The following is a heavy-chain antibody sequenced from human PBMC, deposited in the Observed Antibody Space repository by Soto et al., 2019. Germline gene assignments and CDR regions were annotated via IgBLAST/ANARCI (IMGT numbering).Heavy chain of an antibody. CDR3: AHSLGRLHAYYYYGMDF. Sequence: SGPTLVNPTQTLTLTFTFSGFSLSTSGMCVSWIRQPPGKALEWLALIDWDDDKYYSTSLKTRLTISKDTSTNQVVLTMTNMEPVDTATYYCAHSLGRLHAYYYYGMDFWGQGTTVTGSS. V-gene: IGHV2-70*12. D-gene: IGHD5-18*01. CDR1: GFSLSTSGMC. J-gene: IGHJ6*02. CDR2: IDWDDDK.